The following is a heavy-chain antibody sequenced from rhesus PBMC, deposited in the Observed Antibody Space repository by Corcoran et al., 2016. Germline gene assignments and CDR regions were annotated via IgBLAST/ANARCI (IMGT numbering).Heavy chain of an antibody. CDR2: INGNSWSP. Sequence: VQLQESGPGQVKPSETLSLPCTVSVASISSSGWSWIRQPPGKGLEWIGEINGNSWSPNSNPPLKSRVTISSDTSKNQFSLKLSSVTAADTAVYYCAMGGTAYFDYWGQGVLVTVSS. V-gene: IGHV4-80*01. CDR3: AMGGTAYFDY. D-gene: IGHD1-1*01. J-gene: IGHJ4*01. CDR1: VASISSSG.